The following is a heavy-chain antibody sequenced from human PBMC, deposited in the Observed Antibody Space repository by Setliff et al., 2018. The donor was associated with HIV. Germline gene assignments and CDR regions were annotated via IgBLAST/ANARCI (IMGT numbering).Heavy chain of an antibody. CDR1: GFTLREVS. J-gene: IGHJ4*02. V-gene: IGHV1-24*01. CDR3: ATFYKLTGTTSFDF. CDR2: FDPEDGET. Sequence: ASVKVSCKVSGFTLREVSMHWVRQAPAKGLEWMGYFDPEDGETVYALKFQGRVTMTEDTSTDTAYMELSGLRSEDTAIYYCATFYKLTGTTSFDFWGQGTLVTVS. D-gene: IGHD1-7*01.